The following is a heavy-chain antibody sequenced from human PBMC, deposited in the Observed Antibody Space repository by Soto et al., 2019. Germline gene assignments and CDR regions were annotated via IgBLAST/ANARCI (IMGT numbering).Heavy chain of an antibody. CDR1: GGSISSSYW. V-gene: IGHV4-4*02. J-gene: IGHJ4*02. Sequence: QVQLQESGPGLVKPSGTLSLTCAVSGGSISSSYWWSWVRQPPGKGLEWIGEIYHSGSINYNPSLKSRVTTSVDKSKNHFSLELRSVTAADKAVYYCASREAAYFDYWGQGTLVTVSS. CDR3: ASREAAYFDY. CDR2: IYHSGSI. D-gene: IGHD1-26*01.